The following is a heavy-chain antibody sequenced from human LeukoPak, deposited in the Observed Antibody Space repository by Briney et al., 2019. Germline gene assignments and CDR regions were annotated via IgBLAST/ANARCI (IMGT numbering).Heavy chain of an antibody. CDR1: GYTLTELS. CDR2: FDPEDGET. J-gene: IGHJ6*03. V-gene: IGHV1-24*01. Sequence: ASVKVSCKVSGYTLTELSMHWVRQAPGKGLEWMGGFDPEDGETIYAQKFQGRVTVTEDTSTDTAYMELSSLRSEDTAVYYCATRARYYYYMDVWGKGTTVTVSS. CDR3: ATRARYYYYMDV.